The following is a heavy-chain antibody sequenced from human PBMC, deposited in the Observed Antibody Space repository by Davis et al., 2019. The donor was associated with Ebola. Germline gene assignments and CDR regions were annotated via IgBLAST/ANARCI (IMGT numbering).Heavy chain of an antibody. J-gene: IGHJ3*02. Sequence: GGSLRLSCSASGFTFSSFAMHWVRQAPGKGLEYVSGIGYSGGWTHYGDSVKGRFTISRDNSKNTLYLQMNGLRVEDTAIYYCAKDTSNIWLDMWGQGTNVTVSS. CDR1: GFTFSSFA. D-gene: IGHD1-26*01. CDR2: IGYSGGWT. CDR3: AKDTSNIWLDM. V-gene: IGHV3-64D*08.